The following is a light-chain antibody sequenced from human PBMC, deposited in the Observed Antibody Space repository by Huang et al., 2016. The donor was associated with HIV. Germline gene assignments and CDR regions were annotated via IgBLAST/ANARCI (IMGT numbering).Light chain of an antibody. J-gene: IGKJ2*01. CDR2: DTS. CDR1: QSVGVY. CDR3: QQPGS. Sequence: EIVLTQSPATLSLSPGERATLSCRASQSVGVYLAGYQQKPGQAPRLLIYDTSTRATVIPARFSGSGSETDFTLTISSLEPEDFAVYYCQQPGSFGQGTKVDIK. V-gene: IGKV3-11*01.